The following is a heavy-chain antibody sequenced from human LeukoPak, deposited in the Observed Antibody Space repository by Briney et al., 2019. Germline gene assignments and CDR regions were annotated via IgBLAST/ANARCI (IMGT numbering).Heavy chain of an antibody. CDR3: ARELYSSSWSDY. CDR1: GGSFSGYY. Sequence: PSETLSLTCAVYGGSFSGYYWSWIRQPPGKGLEWIGEINHSGSTNYNPSLKSRVTLSVDTSKNQFSLKLSSVTAADTAVYYCARELYSSSWSDYWGQGTLVTVSS. CDR2: INHSGST. D-gene: IGHD6-13*01. V-gene: IGHV4-34*01. J-gene: IGHJ4*02.